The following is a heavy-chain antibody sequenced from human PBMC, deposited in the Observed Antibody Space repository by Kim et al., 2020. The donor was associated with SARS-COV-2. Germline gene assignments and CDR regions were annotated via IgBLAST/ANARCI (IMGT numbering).Heavy chain of an antibody. D-gene: IGHD3-22*01. CDR3: ARGLPDSTYYFYFDL. J-gene: IGHJ2*01. Sequence: ASSVNGRFTISIDDSKNSVYLQMNSLDIEDTAVYHCARGLPDSTYYFYFDLWGRGTLVTVSS. V-gene: IGHV3-72*01.